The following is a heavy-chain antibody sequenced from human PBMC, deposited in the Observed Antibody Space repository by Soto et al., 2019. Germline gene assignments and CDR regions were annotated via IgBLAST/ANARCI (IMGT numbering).Heavy chain of an antibody. CDR3: ARLPGKMDH. CDR1: GGSISSSSYY. Sequence: QLQLQESGPGLVKPSETLSLTCTVSGGSISSSSYYWGWIRQPPGKGLEWIGSIYYSGSTYYNPSLKSHGTISVHTSKNQFSLGLSPVTAADTAVDDCARLPGKMDHWGQGTLVTVSS. J-gene: IGHJ1*01. CDR2: IYYSGST. V-gene: IGHV4-39*01.